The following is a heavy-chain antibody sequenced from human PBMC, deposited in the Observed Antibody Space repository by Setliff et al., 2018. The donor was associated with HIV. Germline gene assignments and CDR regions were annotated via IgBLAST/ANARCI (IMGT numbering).Heavy chain of an antibody. CDR3: ARRGDFFYYAMDV. CDR1: GGSIISGDHY. J-gene: IGHJ6*02. V-gene: IGHV4-30-2*01. CDR2: IYYNGNA. Sequence: SETLSLTCTVSGGSIISGDHYWTWIRQAPGKGLEWVGYIYYNGNAYYNPSLKSRVTISVDRSKNQFSLKLSSVTAADTAVYYCARRGDFFYYAMDVWGQGTTVTVSS.